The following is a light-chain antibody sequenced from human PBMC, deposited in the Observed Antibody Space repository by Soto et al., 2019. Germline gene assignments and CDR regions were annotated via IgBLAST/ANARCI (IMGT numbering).Light chain of an antibody. CDR3: CSYVGGDTYLI. Sequence: QSALTQPASVSGSPGQSITISCTGTSSDVGGYILVSWYQQEPGKAPKLMIYEGSKRPSGVSNRFSGPKSGNTASLTISGLQAEDEAHYYCCSYVGGDTYLIFGGGTKLTVL. CDR2: EGS. CDR1: SSDVGGYIL. J-gene: IGLJ2*01. V-gene: IGLV2-23*01.